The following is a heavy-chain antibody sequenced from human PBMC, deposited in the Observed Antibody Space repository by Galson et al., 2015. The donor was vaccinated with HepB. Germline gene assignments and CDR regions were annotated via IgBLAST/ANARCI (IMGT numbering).Heavy chain of an antibody. CDR3: ARGPNWTRWKDAFDI. CDR2: IWYDGSNK. CDR1: GFTFSSYG. Sequence: SLRLSCAASGFTFSSYGMHWVRQAPGKGLEWVAVIWYDGSNKYYADSVKGRFTISRDNSKNTLYLQMNSLRAEDTAVYYCARGPNWTRWKDAFDIWGQGTMVTVSS. D-gene: IGHD1-20*01. J-gene: IGHJ3*02. V-gene: IGHV3-33*01.